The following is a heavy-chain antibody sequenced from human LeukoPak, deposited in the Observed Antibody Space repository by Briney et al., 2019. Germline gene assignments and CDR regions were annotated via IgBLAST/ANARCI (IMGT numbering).Heavy chain of an antibody. CDR2: IYYSGST. J-gene: IGHJ4*02. V-gene: IGHV4-59*01. CDR1: GGSISSYY. Sequence: SETLSLTCTVSGGSISSYYWSWIRQPPGKGLEWIGYIYYSGSTNYNPSLKSRVTISVDTSKNQFSLKLSSVTAADTAVYYCARARPYYYDSSGYGALDYWGQGTLVTVSS. D-gene: IGHD3-22*01. CDR3: ARARPYYYDSSGYGALDY.